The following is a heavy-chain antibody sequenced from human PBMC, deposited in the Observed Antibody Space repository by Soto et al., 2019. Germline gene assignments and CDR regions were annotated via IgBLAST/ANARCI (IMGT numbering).Heavy chain of an antibody. CDR2: IYYRGRP. Sequence: QVQLQESGPGLVKPSQTLSLTCTVSGGSISSGDAYWSWIRQSPGKGLAWIGYIYYRGRPFYNPSLESRATISVDTSKNQFSLKLNSVTAADTAVYYCAREGAASYSYYYGTDVWGQGTTVTVSS. CDR3: AREGAASYSYYYGTDV. CDR1: GGSISSGDAY. D-gene: IGHD3-16*01. J-gene: IGHJ6*02. V-gene: IGHV4-30-4*01.